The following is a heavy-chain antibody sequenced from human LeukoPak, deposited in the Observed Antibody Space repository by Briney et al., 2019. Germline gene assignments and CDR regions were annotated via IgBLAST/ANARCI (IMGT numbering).Heavy chain of an antibody. D-gene: IGHD3-10*01. V-gene: IGHV3-30*02. Sequence: GGSLRLSCAASGFTFSSYGMHWVRQAPGKGLGWWTFIRYDVSNIYYADSVKGRFTTSRDNSKNTLYLQMNSLRAEDTAVYYCAKGDDYGSGAMFDYWDQGTLVTVSS. CDR2: IRYDVSNI. CDR1: GFTFSSYG. CDR3: AKGDDYGSGAMFDY. J-gene: IGHJ4*02.